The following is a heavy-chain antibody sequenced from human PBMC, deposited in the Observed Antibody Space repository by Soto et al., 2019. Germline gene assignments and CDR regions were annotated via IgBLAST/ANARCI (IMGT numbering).Heavy chain of an antibody. CDR3: ARMYNSGFYRPEGDYYFYGMDV. CDR1: GDSVSDYY. D-gene: IGHD6-19*01. CDR2: LYNSENT. V-gene: IGHV4-4*07. Sequence: QVQLQESGPGLVKPSETLSVTCTVSGDSVSDYYWSWIRQPAGKGLEWIGRLYNSENTKSNPSLKSRVTMSTDRSKDQLSLTLNSVTAADTAVYYCARMYNSGFYRPEGDYYFYGMDVWGQGTTVTVSS. J-gene: IGHJ6*02.